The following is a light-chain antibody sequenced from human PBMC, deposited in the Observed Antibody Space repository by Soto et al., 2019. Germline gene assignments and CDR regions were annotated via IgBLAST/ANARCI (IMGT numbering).Light chain of an antibody. CDR3: HQRSNWIT. CDR1: QSVSSF. J-gene: IGKJ5*01. CDR2: DAS. V-gene: IGKV3-11*01. Sequence: ETVLTQSPATLSLSPGEGATLSCRASQSVSSFLAWYQQKPGQAPRLLIYDASNRAAGIPARFSGSGSGTDFTLTISSLEPEDFAFYFCHQRSNWITFGQGTRLEIK.